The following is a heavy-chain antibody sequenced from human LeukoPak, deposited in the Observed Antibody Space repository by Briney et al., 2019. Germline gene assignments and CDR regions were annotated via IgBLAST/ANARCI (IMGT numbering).Heavy chain of an antibody. V-gene: IGHV3-23*01. CDR3: AKGYIQLWWFDY. Sequence: GGSLRLSCAASRFTFSTYAMSWVRQAPGKGLQWVSLISGSGDGAHYADSVKGRFTISRDNSKNTVYLQMTNLRAEDTAVYYCAKGYIQLWWFDYWGQGTLVTVSS. J-gene: IGHJ4*02. CDR1: RFTFSTYA. D-gene: IGHD2-21*01. CDR2: ISGSGDGA.